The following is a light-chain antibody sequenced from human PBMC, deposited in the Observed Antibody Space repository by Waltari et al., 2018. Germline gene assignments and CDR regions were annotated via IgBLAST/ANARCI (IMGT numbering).Light chain of an antibody. CDR3: AAWDDSLSGRV. V-gene: IGLV1-47*01. Sequence: QSVLTQPPSASGTPGQRVTISCSGSSSNIGSNYVSWYQQLPGTAPKLLIYTIDQRPSGVPDRCSGSKSGTSASLAISGLRSEDEADCYCAAWDDSLSGRVFGGGTKLTVL. CDR2: TID. CDR1: SSNIGSNY. J-gene: IGLJ3*02.